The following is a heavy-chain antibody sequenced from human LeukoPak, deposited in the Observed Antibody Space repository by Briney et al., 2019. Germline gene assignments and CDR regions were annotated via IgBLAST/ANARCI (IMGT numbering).Heavy chain of an antibody. Sequence: GGSLRLSCAASGLSITDYYMSWIRQAPGGGLQWIAYISSVTSAIHYANSMKGRFTMSRDSAKNSVYLQMNSLRTEDTAMYFCVSTPAIRRLNFWGQGTLVTVSS. CDR1: GLSITDYY. CDR2: ISSVTSAI. CDR3: VSTPAIRRLNF. V-gene: IGHV3-11*01. J-gene: IGHJ4*02. D-gene: IGHD2-2*02.